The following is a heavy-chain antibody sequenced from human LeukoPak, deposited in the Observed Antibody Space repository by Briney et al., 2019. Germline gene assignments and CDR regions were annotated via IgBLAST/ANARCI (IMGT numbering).Heavy chain of an antibody. CDR2: IYYSGST. V-gene: IGHV4-39*01. CDR1: GGSISSSSYY. D-gene: IGHD6-19*01. J-gene: IGHJ4*02. Sequence: PSETLSLTCTVSGGSISSSSYYWGWIRQPPGKGLEWIGSIYYSGSTYYNPSLKSRVTISVDTSKNQFSLKLSSVTAADTAVYYCARLIGIAVADYWGQGTLVTVSS. CDR3: ARLIGIAVADY.